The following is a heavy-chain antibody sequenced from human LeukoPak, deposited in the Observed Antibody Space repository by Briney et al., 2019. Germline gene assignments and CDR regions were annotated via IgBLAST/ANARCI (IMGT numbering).Heavy chain of an antibody. J-gene: IGHJ4*02. CDR3: ARDRYYGSGSYSDY. V-gene: IGHV3-7*01. D-gene: IGHD3-10*01. Sequence: PGGSLRLSCAASGFTFSSYWMSWVRQAPGKGLEWVANIKQDGSGKYYVDSVKGRFTISRDNAKNSLYLQMNSLRAEDTAVYYCARDRYYGSGSYSDYWGQGTLVTVSS. CDR1: GFTFSSYW. CDR2: IKQDGSGK.